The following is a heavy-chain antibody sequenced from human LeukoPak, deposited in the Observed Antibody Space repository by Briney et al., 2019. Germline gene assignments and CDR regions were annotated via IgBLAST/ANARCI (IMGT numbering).Heavy chain of an antibody. CDR3: ARDGVAPGIYFDH. CDR1: GFTFSRHW. V-gene: IGHV3-7*04. D-gene: IGHD2-2*01. CDR2: INQDGSEK. Sequence: GGSLRLSCAASGFTFSRHWMSWVRQAPGKGLEWVANINQDGSEKYYVDSVKGRFTISRDNAKNSLYLQMNGLRDEDTAVYFCARDGVAPGIYFDHWGQGTLVTVSS. J-gene: IGHJ4*02.